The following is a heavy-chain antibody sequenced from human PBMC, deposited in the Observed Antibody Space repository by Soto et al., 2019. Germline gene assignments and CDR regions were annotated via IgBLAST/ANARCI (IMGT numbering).Heavy chain of an antibody. CDR2: INGGGGST. Sequence: EVQLLQSGGGLVQPGGSLRLSCAASGFTFRSYAMSWVRQPPGKGLEWVAAINGGGGSTYYADSVKGRFTISRDNSKNMLYLQMNSLRAEDTAVYYCVNGYFDSSRRNWFDPWGQGTLVTASS. D-gene: IGHD3-9*01. J-gene: IGHJ5*02. CDR1: GFTFRSYA. CDR3: VNGYFDSSRRNWFDP. V-gene: IGHV3-23*01.